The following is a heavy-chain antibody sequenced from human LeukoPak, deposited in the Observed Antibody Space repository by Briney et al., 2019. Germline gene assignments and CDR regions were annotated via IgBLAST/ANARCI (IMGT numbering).Heavy chain of an antibody. V-gene: IGHV1-69*05. CDR2: IIPIFGTA. Sequence: ASVKVSCKASGGTFSSYAISWVRQAPGQGLEWMGGIIPIFGTANYAQKFQGRVTITTDESTSTAYMELSSLRSEDTAVYYCASRLSSSPLYFDYWGQGTLVTVSS. CDR3: ASRLSSSPLYFDY. J-gene: IGHJ4*02. D-gene: IGHD6-6*01. CDR1: GGTFSSYA.